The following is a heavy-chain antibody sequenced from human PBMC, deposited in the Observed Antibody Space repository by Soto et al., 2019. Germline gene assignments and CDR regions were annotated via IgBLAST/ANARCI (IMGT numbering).Heavy chain of an antibody. J-gene: IGHJ5*02. CDR1: GDSLSSYY. CDR2: VFDTGST. CDR3: ARGPIVVLQAAWFDP. Sequence: QEQLQESGPGLVKPSETLSLTCTVSGDSLSSYYWSWIRQPPGKGLEWIGCVFDTGSTDYSPALKSRVSMSVATSKTQFSLRLTSLTAADAAVYYCARGPIVVLQAAWFDPWGQGTLVTVSS. D-gene: IGHD2-2*01. V-gene: IGHV4-59*01.